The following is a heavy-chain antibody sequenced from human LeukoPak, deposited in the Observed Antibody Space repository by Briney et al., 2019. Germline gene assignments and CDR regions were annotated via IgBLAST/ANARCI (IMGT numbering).Heavy chain of an antibody. CDR3: ARVPRSNDYGDYRGAFDI. CDR2: INHSGST. D-gene: IGHD4-17*01. V-gene: IGHV4-34*01. Sequence: SETLSLTCAVYGGSFSGYYWSWIRQPPGKGLEWIGEINHSGSTNYNPSLKSRVTISVDTSKNQFSLKLSSVTAADTAVYYCARVPRSNDYGDYRGAFDIWGQGTMVTASS. CDR1: GGSFSGYY. J-gene: IGHJ3*02.